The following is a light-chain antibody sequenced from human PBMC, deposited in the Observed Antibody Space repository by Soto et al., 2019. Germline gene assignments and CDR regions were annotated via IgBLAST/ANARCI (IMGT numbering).Light chain of an antibody. J-gene: IGKJ3*01. CDR2: GAS. CDR1: QSVSSSY. CDR3: QQYGSSPPLFT. Sequence: EIVLTQSPGTLSLSPGERATLSCRASQSVSSSYLAWYQQKPGQAPRLLIYGASSRATGIPDRFSGSGSGTDFTLTISRLEPEDFAVSYCQQYGSSPPLFTFGPGTKVDIK. V-gene: IGKV3-20*01.